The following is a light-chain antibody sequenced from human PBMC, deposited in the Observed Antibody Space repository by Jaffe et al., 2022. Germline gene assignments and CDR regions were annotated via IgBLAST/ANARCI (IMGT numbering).Light chain of an antibody. Sequence: QSALTQPASVSGSPGQSITISCTGTSSDVGDYNYVSWYQQHPGKAPKVMIYEVSNRPSGVSNRFSGSKSGNTASLTISGLQAEDEADYYCSSYTTSNTLAFGGGTKLTVL. J-gene: IGLJ2*01. CDR1: SSDVGDYNY. CDR2: EVS. CDR3: SSYTTSNTLA. V-gene: IGLV2-14*01.